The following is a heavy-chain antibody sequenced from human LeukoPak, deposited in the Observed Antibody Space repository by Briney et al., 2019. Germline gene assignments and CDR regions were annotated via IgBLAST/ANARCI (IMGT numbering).Heavy chain of an antibody. Sequence: PGGSLRLSCAASGFTFSSYAMSWVRQVPGKGLEWVSAISGSGGSTYYADSVKGRFTISRDNSKNTLYLQMNSLRAEDTAVYYCAEAGTPPSYAGAYWGQGTLVTVSS. CDR1: GFTFSSYA. D-gene: IGHD1-1*01. V-gene: IGHV3-23*01. CDR3: AEAGTPPSYAGAY. CDR2: ISGSGGST. J-gene: IGHJ4*02.